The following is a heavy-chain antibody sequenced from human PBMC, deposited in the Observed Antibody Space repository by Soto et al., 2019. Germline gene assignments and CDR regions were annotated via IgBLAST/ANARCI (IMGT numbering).Heavy chain of an antibody. CDR3: AREINGSGSYYFNY. J-gene: IGHJ4*02. D-gene: IGHD3-10*01. V-gene: IGHV4-34*01. CDR2: INHSGNT. Sequence: SETLSLTCAVYGGSFSGYYWSWIRQPPGKGLEWIGEINHSGNTNYNPSLKSRVTISVDTSKNQFSLKLSSVTAADTAVYYCAREINGSGSYYFNYWGQGTLVTVSS. CDR1: GGSFSGYY.